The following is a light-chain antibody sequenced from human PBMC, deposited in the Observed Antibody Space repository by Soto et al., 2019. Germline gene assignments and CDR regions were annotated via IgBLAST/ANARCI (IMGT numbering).Light chain of an antibody. Sequence: AIRMTQSPSSFSASTGDRVPITCRASQGISSYLAWYQQKPGKAPKLLIYAASTLQSGVPSRFSGSGSGTDFTLTISCLQSEDFATYYCQQYYSYPLTFGGGTKVDIK. V-gene: IGKV1-8*01. CDR3: QQYYSYPLT. CDR2: AAS. J-gene: IGKJ4*01. CDR1: QGISSY.